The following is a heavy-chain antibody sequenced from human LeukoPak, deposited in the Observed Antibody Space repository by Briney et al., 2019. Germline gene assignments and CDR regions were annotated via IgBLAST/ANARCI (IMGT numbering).Heavy chain of an antibody. D-gene: IGHD1-26*01. CDR3: ARGSGSYHGAFDI. CDR2: IYYSGST. J-gene: IGHJ3*02. Sequence: SETLSLTCTVSGGSISSSSYYWGWIRQPPGKGLEWIGSIYYSGSTYYNPSLKSRVTISVDTSKNQFSLKLSSVTAADTAVYYCARGSGSYHGAFDIWGQGTMVTVSS. V-gene: IGHV4-39*07. CDR1: GGSISSSSYY.